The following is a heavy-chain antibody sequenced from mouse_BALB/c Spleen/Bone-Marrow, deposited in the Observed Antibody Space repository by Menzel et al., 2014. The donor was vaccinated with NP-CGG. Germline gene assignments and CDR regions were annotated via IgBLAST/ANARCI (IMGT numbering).Heavy chain of an antibody. CDR1: GYTFTDYN. CDR2: IYPYNGGT. J-gene: IGHJ2*01. Sequence: EVQLQQSGPELVKPGASVKISCKASGYTFTDYNMHWVKQSHGKSLGWIGYIYPYNGGTGYNQKFKSKATLTVDNSSSTAYMELRRLTSEDSAVYYCARLGRDYWGQGTTLTVSS. D-gene: IGHD4-1*01. V-gene: IGHV1S29*02. CDR3: ARLGRDY.